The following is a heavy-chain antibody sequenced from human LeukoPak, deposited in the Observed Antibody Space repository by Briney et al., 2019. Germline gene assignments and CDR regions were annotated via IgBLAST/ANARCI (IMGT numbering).Heavy chain of an antibody. CDR1: GYSFPLHW. J-gene: IGHJ4*02. Sequence: GESLKISCQGSGYSFPLHWIAWVRQMPGKGLECMGIIYPDDSDTRYSPSFQGQVTISVDKSINTAYLQWSSLKASDTAMYYCARRSAIGELSTDYWGQGTLVTVSS. V-gene: IGHV5-51*01. CDR3: ARRSAIGELSTDY. D-gene: IGHD3-10*01. CDR2: IYPDDSDT.